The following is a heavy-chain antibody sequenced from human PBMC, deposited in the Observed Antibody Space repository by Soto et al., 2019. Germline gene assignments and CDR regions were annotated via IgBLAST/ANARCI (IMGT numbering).Heavy chain of an antibody. CDR1: GVAISSSSYW. CDR2: IYYNGRT. J-gene: IGHJ5*02. V-gene: IGHV4-39*01. Sequence: SETLSLTCSVSGVAISSSSYWWGWVRQSAGKGLEWIGSIYYNGRTHYNPSLQSRATISVDTSKRQFSLSLTSVTDADTAVYFCARLPVVRGLTDYFPFDPWGHGVLVTVSS. D-gene: IGHD3-10*01. CDR3: ARLPVVRGLTDYFPFDP.